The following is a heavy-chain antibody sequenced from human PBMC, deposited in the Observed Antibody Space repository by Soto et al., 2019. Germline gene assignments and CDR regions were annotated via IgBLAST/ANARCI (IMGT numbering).Heavy chain of an antibody. CDR3: ARYDYGDYEGAFDI. D-gene: IGHD4-17*01. J-gene: IGHJ3*02. V-gene: IGHV4-59*01. CDR1: GGSISSYY. Sequence: SEPLSLTCTVSGGSISSYYWSWIPQPPGKGLEWIGYIYYSGSTNYNPSLKSRVTISVDTSKNQFSLKLSSVTAADTAVYYCARYDYGDYEGAFDIWGQGTLVT. CDR2: IYYSGST.